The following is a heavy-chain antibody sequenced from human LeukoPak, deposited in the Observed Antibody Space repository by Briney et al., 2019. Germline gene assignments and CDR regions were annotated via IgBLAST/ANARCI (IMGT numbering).Heavy chain of an antibody. J-gene: IGHJ2*01. CDR3: ASWPDYGGTRIDL. D-gene: IGHD4-23*01. Sequence: PSETLSLTCTVSGGSISSYYWGWIRQPPGKGLEWIGYIYYSGSTNYNPSLKSRVTISVDTSKNQFSLKLSSVTAADTAVYYCASWPDYGGTRIDLWGRGTLVTVSS. CDR1: GGSISSYY. CDR2: IYYSGST. V-gene: IGHV4-59*01.